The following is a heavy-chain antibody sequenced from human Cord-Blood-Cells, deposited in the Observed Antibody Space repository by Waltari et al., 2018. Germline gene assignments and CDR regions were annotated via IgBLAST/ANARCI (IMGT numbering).Heavy chain of an antibody. CDR3: ARGVGGITGTTAFDI. CDR2: INPNGGGT. CDR1: GYTFTGYY. Sequence: QVQLVQSGAEVKKPGASVKVSCKASGYTFTGYYMHWVRQAPGQGLEWMGWINPNGGGTNYAQKFQGRVTMTRDTSISTAYMELSRLRSDDTAVYYCARGVGGITGTTAFDIWGQGTMVTVSS. V-gene: IGHV1-2*02. J-gene: IGHJ3*02. D-gene: IGHD1-7*01.